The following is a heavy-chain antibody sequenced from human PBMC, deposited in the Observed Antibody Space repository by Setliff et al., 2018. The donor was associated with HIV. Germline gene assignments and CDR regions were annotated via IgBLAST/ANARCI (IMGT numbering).Heavy chain of an antibody. Sequence: GGSLRLSCAASGFTFSSYWMSWVRQAPGKGLEWVANIKQDGSEKYYVDSVKGRFPISRDNAKNSLYLQLNSLRAEDTAVYYCVRQVSYYHFYMDVWGKGTTVTVSS. CDR1: GFTFSSYW. J-gene: IGHJ6*03. CDR2: IKQDGSEK. CDR3: VRQVSYYHFYMDV. D-gene: IGHD6-6*01. V-gene: IGHV3-7*03.